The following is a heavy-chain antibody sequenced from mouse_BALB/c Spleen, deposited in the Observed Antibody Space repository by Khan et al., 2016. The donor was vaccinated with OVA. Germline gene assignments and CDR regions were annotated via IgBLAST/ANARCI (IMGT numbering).Heavy chain of an antibody. CDR1: GYSITSGYG. V-gene: IGHV3-2*02. J-gene: IGHJ2*01. D-gene: IGHD1-2*01. Sequence: EVQLQESGPGLVKPSQSLSLTCTVTGYSITSGYGWNWIRQFPGNKLEWMGYISYSGNTNYNPSLKSRISITRDQSTNQFFLQLHSVTTDDTATYYSARTARIKYWGQGTTLTVSS. CDR3: ARTARIKY. CDR2: ISYSGNT.